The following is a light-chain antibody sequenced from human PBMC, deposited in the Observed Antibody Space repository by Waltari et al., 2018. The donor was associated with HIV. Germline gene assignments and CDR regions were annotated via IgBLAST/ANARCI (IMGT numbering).Light chain of an antibody. CDR2: GVS. J-gene: IGKJ2*01. Sequence: DIQMTQSPSSLSASVGGRVSITCRASQTINNFLNWYQQKPGKAPKLLIYGVSSLQTGVPSRFSGSESGTDFTLTIDSLRPEDFATYYCQQTYSSPFTFGQGTKV. CDR3: QQTYSSPFT. V-gene: IGKV1-39*01. CDR1: QTINNF.